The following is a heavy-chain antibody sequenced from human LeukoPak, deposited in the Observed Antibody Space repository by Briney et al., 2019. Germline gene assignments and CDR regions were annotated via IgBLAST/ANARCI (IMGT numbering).Heavy chain of an antibody. D-gene: IGHD3-22*01. CDR1: GYSISSGYY. CDR2: IYHSGST. V-gene: IGHV4-38-2*01. J-gene: IGHJ5*02. CDR3: ARGRDYYDSSGYYSWFDP. Sequence: SETLSLTRAVSGYSISSGYYWGWIRQPPGKGLEWIGSIYHSGSTYYNPSLKSRVTISVDTSKNQFSLKLSSVTAADTAVYYCARGRDYYDSSGYYSWFDPWGQGTLVTVSS.